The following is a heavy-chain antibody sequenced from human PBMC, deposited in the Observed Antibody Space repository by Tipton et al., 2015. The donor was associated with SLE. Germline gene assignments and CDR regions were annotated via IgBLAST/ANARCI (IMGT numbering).Heavy chain of an antibody. CDR2: MRHSGIT. V-gene: IGHV4-59*01. CDR1: GASISTYY. J-gene: IGHJ4*02. Sequence: TLSLTCSVSGASISTYYWGWIRQAPGKGLEWVGCMRHSGITNYNPSLKSRVTMSVDTSKNQLSLNLNSVTAADTAVYYCARGGGDISSCQDFDRWGQGTLVTVSS. CDR3: ARGGGDISSCQDFDR. D-gene: IGHD6-13*01.